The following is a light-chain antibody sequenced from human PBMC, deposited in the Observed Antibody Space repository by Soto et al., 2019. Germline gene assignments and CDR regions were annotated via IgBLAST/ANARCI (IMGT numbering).Light chain of an antibody. J-gene: IGLJ3*02. CDR2: EVS. Sequence: QSVLTQPASVSGSPGQSITISCTGTSSDVGYYNYVSWYQHQPGKAPKLMIYEVSNQPSGVSNRFSGSKSGNTASLTISGRQAEDEADYYCSSYTTSSTQVFGGGTQLTVL. V-gene: IGLV2-14*01. CDR3: SSYTTSSTQV. CDR1: SSDVGYYNY.